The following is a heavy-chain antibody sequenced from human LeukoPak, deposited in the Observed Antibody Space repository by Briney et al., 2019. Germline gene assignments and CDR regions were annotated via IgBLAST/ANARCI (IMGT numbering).Heavy chain of an antibody. CDR1: GFTFSNYG. CDR3: AREVTMDSSGYYTQGSSVDY. Sequence: GGSLRLSCRASGFTFSNYGMLWVRQAPGKGLEWVAFIRYDGSNKFYADSVKGRVTISRDNSKNTLYLHINSLRVEDTAVYYCAREVTMDSSGYYTQGSSVDYWGQGTLVTVSS. D-gene: IGHD3-22*01. J-gene: IGHJ4*02. CDR2: IRYDGSNK. V-gene: IGHV3-30*02.